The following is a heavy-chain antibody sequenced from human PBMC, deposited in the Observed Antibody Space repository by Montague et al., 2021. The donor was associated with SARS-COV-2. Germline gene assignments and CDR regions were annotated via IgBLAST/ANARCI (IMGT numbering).Heavy chain of an antibody. CDR3: ARAPVAHITIFGVVTSFDY. J-gene: IGHJ4*02. D-gene: IGHD3-3*01. CDR2: IYYSGST. V-gene: IGHV4-59*01. CDR1: GGSISSYY. Sequence: SETLSLTCTVSGGSISSYYWSWIRQPPGKGLEWIGYIYYSGSTNYNPSLTSRVTISVDMSKNQFSLKLSSVTAADTAVYYCARAPVAHITIFGVVTSFDYWGQGTLVTVSS.